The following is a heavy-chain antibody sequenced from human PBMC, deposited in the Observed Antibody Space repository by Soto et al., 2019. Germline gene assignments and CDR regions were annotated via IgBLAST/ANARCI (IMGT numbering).Heavy chain of an antibody. CDR2: ISSNGGTT. CDR3: VRRVSGNYDY. CDR1: GFTFSSYD. J-gene: IGHJ4*02. D-gene: IGHD1-7*01. Sequence: EVQLAESGGGMVQPGGSLRLSCVASGFTFSSYDMHWVRQAPGKGLEYVSSISSNGGTTYYGNSVKGRFTISRDNSKNTLYLQMGSLRAEDMAVYYCVRRVSGNYDYWGQGPLVPVSS. V-gene: IGHV3-64*01.